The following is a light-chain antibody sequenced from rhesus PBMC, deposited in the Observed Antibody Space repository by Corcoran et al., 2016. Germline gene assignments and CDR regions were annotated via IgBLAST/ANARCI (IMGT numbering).Light chain of an antibody. CDR3: SSSAGSGIYI. Sequence: QAAPTQSPSVSESAGQSVPITCTGTSSDIGYYNAVSWYQQPPGKAPKLKIYEVTKRPSGVSDRFSGAKSGNTASLTISGLQAEDEADYSCSSSAGSGIYIFGPGTRLTVL. CDR1: SSDIGYYNA. V-gene: IGLV2-19*02. CDR2: EVT. J-gene: IGLJ1*01.